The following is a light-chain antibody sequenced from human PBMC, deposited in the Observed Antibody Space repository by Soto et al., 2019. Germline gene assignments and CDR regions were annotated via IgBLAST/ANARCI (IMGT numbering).Light chain of an antibody. J-gene: IGKJ3*01. CDR3: QQYGSSPLT. CDR2: GAS. Sequence: EIVLTQSPGTLSLSPGERATLSCRASQSVSSSYLAWYQQKPGQPPRLLIYGASNRATGFPDRFSGSGSGTDFTLTISRLEPEDFAVYYCQQYGSSPLTFGPGTKVDIK. CDR1: QSVSSSY. V-gene: IGKV3-20*01.